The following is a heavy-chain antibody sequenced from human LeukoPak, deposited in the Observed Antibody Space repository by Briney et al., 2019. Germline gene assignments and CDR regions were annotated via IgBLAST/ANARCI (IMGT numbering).Heavy chain of an antibody. CDR2: IRSKANSYAT. J-gene: IGHJ4*02. CDR1: GFTFSGSA. CDR3: TRPAHDVDY. V-gene: IGHV3-73*01. D-gene: IGHD3-16*01. Sequence: GGSLRLSCAASGFTFSGSAMHWVRQASGKGLEWVGRIRSKANSYATAYAASVKGRFTISRDDSKNTAYLQMNSLKTEDTAVYYCTRPAHDVDYWGQGTLVTVYS.